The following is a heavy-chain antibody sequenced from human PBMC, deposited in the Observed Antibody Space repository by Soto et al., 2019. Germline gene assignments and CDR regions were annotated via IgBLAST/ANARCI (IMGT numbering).Heavy chain of an antibody. CDR3: VRGSFYSRSSWFDF. V-gene: IGHV4-39*07. CDR1: GGSVTNSSYY. D-gene: IGHD4-4*01. Sequence: SENLSLTCTVSGGSVTNSSYYWGWIRQSPGKGLEWIGSVYYRGRSYSKSSVKSRVTISVDTSKNHFSLKLTSVTAADTAVYYCVRGSFYSRSSWFDFCGQGTLVIVSA. CDR2: VYYRGRS. J-gene: IGHJ5*01.